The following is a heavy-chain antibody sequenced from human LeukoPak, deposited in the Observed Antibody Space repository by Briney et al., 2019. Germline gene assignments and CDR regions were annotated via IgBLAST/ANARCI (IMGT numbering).Heavy chain of an antibody. J-gene: IGHJ4*02. V-gene: IGHV1-69*13. D-gene: IGHD3-9*01. Sequence: SLKVSCKASGGTFSSYAISWVRHAPRQGLEWVGGIIPIVGTANYAQKFQGTVTITSDESTSTDYMELSSLRSEDTAVYYWARSRILTGYSWAGFDRPFDYWGQGSLVTVSS. CDR1: GGTFSSYA. CDR2: IIPIVGTA. CDR3: ARSRILTGYSWAGFDRPFDY.